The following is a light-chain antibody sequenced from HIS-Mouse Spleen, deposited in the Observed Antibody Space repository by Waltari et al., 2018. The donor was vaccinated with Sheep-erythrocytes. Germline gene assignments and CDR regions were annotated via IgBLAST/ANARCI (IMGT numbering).Light chain of an antibody. CDR3: LQDYNYPYT. Sequence: AIQMTQSPSSLSAPVGDGVTITCRSSQGIGNDLGGYQQKPGKAPKLLIYAASSLQSGVPSRFSGSGSGTDFTLTISSLQPEDFATYYCLQDYNYPYTFGQGTKLEIK. CDR1: QGIGND. CDR2: AAS. V-gene: IGKV1-6*01. J-gene: IGKJ2*01.